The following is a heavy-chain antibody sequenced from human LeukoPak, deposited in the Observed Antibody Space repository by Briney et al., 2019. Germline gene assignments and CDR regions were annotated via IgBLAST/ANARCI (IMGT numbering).Heavy chain of an antibody. CDR1: GFTFSSYA. D-gene: IGHD3-3*01. Sequence: GGSLRLSCAASGFTFSSYAMSWVRQAPGKGLEWVSAISGSGDNTYSADSVRGRFTISRDNSKNTLYLQMNSLRAADTAVYYCAKTPWNWYFDLWGRGTLVTVSS. CDR2: ISGSGDNT. CDR3: AKTPWNWYFDL. J-gene: IGHJ2*01. V-gene: IGHV3-23*01.